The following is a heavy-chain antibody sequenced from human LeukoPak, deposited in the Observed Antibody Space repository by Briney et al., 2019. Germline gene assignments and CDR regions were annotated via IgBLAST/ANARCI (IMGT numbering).Heavy chain of an antibody. CDR1: GYTFTRYG. CDR2: ISAYNGNT. V-gene: IGHV1-18*01. CDR3: ARGSYGRTYWYFDL. D-gene: IGHD3-10*01. J-gene: IGHJ2*01. Sequence: ASVKVSCKASGYTFTRYGISWVRQAPGQGLEWMGWISAYNGNTNYAQKLQGRVTMTTDTSTSTAYMELRSLRSDDTAVYYCARGSYGRTYWYFDLWGRGTLVTVSS.